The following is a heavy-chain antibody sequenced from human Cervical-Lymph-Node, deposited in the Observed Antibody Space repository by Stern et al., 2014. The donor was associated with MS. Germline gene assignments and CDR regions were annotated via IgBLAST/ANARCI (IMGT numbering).Heavy chain of an antibody. CDR3: TASSGYDFNWFDP. J-gene: IGHJ5*02. V-gene: IGHV4-31*03. D-gene: IGHD3-22*01. Sequence: QVQLQEPGPGLVKPSQTLSLTCTVSGGTINSGGYYWSWIRQHPGKGLEWIGYIYYSGSTYYNPSLETRVAISMDTSKNQFSLILLSVTAADTAVYYCTASSGYDFNWFDPWGQGTLVTVSS. CDR2: IYYSGST. CDR1: GGTINSGGYY.